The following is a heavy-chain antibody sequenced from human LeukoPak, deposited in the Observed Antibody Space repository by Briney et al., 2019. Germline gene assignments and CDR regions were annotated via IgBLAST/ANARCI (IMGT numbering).Heavy chain of an antibody. CDR1: GGSINNYY. CDR2: IYYSGST. V-gene: IGHV4-59*12. D-gene: IGHD3-3*02. J-gene: IGHJ6*03. CDR3: ARENYIFGVALSSYYYYMDV. Sequence: SETLSLTCSVSGGSINNYYWNWIRQPPGKGLEWIGYIYYSGSTRYNPSLQSRVTMSIGTSKTQFSLKLDSVTAADTAVYYCARENYIFGVALSSYYYYMDVWGKGTTVTVSS.